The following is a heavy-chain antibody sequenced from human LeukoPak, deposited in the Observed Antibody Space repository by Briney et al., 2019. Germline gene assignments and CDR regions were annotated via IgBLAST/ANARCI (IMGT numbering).Heavy chain of an antibody. CDR1: GFTFSSYG. V-gene: IGHV3-33*01. J-gene: IGHJ5*02. Sequence: GWSLRLSCAASGFTFSSYGMHWVRQAPGKGLEWVAVIWYDGSNKYYADSVKGRFTISRDNSKNTLYLQMNSLRAEDTAVYYCARDAAGGYSRGWFDPWGQGTLVTVSS. CDR2: IWYDGSNK. CDR3: ARDAAGGYSRGWFDP. D-gene: IGHD6-13*01.